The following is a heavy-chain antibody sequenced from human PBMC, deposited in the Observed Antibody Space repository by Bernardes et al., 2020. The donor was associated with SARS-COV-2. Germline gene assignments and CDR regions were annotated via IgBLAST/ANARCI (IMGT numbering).Heavy chain of an antibody. J-gene: IGHJ6*02. D-gene: IGHD3-3*01. CDR3: ARDGVEYDETVGSYYYYGLDV. Sequence: TLSLTCSVSGGSISSGNHYWSWVRQPAGKGLEWIGRTDTTGSSHYNPSLKSRVTISVDRSKNQFSLSLKSLTAADTAVYYCARDGVEYDETVGSYYYYGLDVWGQGTTVTVSS. CDR2: TDTTGSS. CDR1: GGSISSGNHY. V-gene: IGHV4-61*02.